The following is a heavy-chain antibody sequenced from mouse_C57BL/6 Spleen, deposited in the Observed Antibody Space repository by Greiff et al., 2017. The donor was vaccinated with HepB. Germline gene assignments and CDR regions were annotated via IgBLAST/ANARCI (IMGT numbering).Heavy chain of an antibody. Sequence: VQLQQSGPELVKPGASVKISCKASGYAFSSSWMNWVKQRPGKGLEWIGRIYPGDGDTNYNGKFKGKATLTADKASSTAYMQLSSLTSEDSAVYFCARSGSGYEFWFAYWGQGTLVTVSA. CDR3: ARSGSGYEFWFAY. V-gene: IGHV1-82*01. CDR1: GYAFSSSW. J-gene: IGHJ3*01. D-gene: IGHD3-2*02. CDR2: IYPGDGDT.